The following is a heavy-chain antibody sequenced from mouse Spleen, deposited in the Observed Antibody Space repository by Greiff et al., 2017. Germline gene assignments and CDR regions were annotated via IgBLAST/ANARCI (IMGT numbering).Heavy chain of an antibody. D-gene: IGHD1-1*01. Sequence: VQLQESDAELVKPGASVKISCKVSGYTFTDHTIHWMKQRPEQGLEWIGYIYPRDGSTKYNEKFKGKATLTADKSSSTAYMQLNSLTSEDSAVYFCARSYYDGSYYWYFDVWGAGTTVTVSS. CDR1: GYTFTDHT. CDR2: IYPRDGST. J-gene: IGHJ1*01. V-gene: IGHV1-78*01. CDR3: ARSYYDGSYYWYFDV.